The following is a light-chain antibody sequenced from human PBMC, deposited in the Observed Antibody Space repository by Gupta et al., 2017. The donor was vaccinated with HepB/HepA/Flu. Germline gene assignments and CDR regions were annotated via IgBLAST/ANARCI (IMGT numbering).Light chain of an antibody. CDR1: SSNIGSNY. CDR2: RNN. Sequence: SVLTQPPSASGTPGQRVTISCSGSSSNIGSNYVYWYQQLPGTAPNLLIYRNNKRPSGVPDRVSGSKSGTSAALAISGLRSEEEADYYCEAWDDSRSALWIFGTGTKVTVL. J-gene: IGLJ1*01. CDR3: EAWDDSRSALWI. V-gene: IGLV1-47*01.